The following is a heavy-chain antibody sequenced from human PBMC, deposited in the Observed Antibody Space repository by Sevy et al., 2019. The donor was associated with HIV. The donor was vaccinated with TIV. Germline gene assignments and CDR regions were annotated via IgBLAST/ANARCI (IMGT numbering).Heavy chain of an antibody. CDR1: GGSISSGDYY. V-gene: IGHV4-30-4*01. Sequence: SETLSLTCTVSGGSISSGDYYWSWIRQPPGKGLEWIGYIYYSGSTYYNPSLKSRVTISVDTSKNQFSLKLSSVTAADTAVYYCSREMENSNSWTRWFDPWGQGTLVTVSS. J-gene: IGHJ5*02. D-gene: IGHD6-13*01. CDR3: SREMENSNSWTRWFDP. CDR2: IYYSGST.